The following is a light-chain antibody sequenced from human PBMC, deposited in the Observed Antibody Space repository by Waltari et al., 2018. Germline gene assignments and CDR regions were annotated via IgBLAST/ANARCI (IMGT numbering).Light chain of an antibody. Sequence: DIVMTQSPDSLAVSLGERATLNCKSSQSVLYSSNNKNYLAWYQQKPGQPPKLLIYWASIRESGVPDRFSGSGSGTDFTLTISSLQAEDVAVYYCQQYYSIPYTFGQGTKLEIK. J-gene: IGKJ2*01. CDR1: QSVLYSSNNKNY. CDR2: WAS. V-gene: IGKV4-1*01. CDR3: QQYYSIPYT.